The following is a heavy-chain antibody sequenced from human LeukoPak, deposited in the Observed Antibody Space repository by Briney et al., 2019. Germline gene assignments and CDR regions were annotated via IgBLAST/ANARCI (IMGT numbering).Heavy chain of an antibody. J-gene: IGHJ4*02. CDR3: ANSILLYRGGFDY. V-gene: IGHV3-9*01. D-gene: IGHD3-10*01. CDR2: IRWNIGCI. CDR1: VFTFGDYA. Sequence: GGSLTLSCAASVFTFGDYAMHWVRQATGKGLEWVSGIRWNIGCIGYAGSVKGRFTISRDNAKTSLYLQMNSLKAEDTALYYCANSILLYRGGFDYWGQGTLVTVSS.